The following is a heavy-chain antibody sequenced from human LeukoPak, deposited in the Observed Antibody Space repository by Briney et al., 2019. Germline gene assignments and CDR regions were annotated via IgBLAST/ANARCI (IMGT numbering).Heavy chain of an antibody. Sequence: NPSETLSLTRTVSGGSISSSSYYWGWIRQPPGKGLEWIGGIYYSGSTYYNPSLKSRVTISVDTSKNQFSLKLSSVTAADTAVYYCARYERMTKLDYWGQGTLVTVSS. CDR1: GGSISSSSYY. CDR2: IYYSGST. J-gene: IGHJ4*02. V-gene: IGHV4-39*01. CDR3: ARYERMTKLDY. D-gene: IGHD4-11*01.